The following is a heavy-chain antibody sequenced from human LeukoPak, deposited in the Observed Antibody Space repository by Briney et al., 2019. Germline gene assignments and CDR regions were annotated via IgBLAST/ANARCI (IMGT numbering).Heavy chain of an antibody. CDR1: GFTFSSYG. V-gene: IGHV3-30*03. Sequence: GGSLRLSCAASGFTFSSYGMHWVRQAPGKGLEWVAVISYDGSNKCYADSVKGRFTISRDNSKNTLYLQMSSLRAEDTAVYYCARDSVVSSRWDVPSPEYFDYWGQGTLVTVSS. D-gene: IGHD1-26*01. CDR2: ISYDGSNK. J-gene: IGHJ4*02. CDR3: ARDSVVSSRWDVPSPEYFDY.